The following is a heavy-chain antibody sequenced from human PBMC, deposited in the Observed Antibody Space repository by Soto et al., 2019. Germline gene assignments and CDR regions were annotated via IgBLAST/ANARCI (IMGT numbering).Heavy chain of an antibody. D-gene: IGHD6-13*01. Sequence: GGSLRLSCAASGFTLSGSAMHWVRQASGKGLEWVGRIRSKANSYATAYAASVKGRFTISRDDSKKTAYLQMISLKTEDTAVYYCTIHAPSSIRLAGSFDFWGQGTLVTVSS. CDR1: GFTLSGSA. CDR3: TIHAPSSIRLAGSFDF. V-gene: IGHV3-73*01. J-gene: IGHJ4*02. CDR2: IRSKANSYAT.